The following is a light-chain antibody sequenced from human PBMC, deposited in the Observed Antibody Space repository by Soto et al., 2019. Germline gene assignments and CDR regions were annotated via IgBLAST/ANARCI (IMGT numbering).Light chain of an antibody. CDR3: QQYGISPT. V-gene: IGKV3-20*01. CDR1: HSVSSNY. J-gene: IGKJ1*01. CDR2: DVS. Sequence: EIVLTQSPGTLSLSPGERATLSCRSSHSVSSNYLAWYQQKPGRAPRLRIYDVSSRATGIPDRFSGSGSGTDFTLTISRLEPVDFAVYYCQQYGISPTFGQGTKVEIK.